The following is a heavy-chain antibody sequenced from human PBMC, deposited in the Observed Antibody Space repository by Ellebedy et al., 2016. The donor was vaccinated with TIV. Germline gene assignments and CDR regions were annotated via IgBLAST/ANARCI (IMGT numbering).Heavy chain of an antibody. CDR1: ELTITNSA. V-gene: IGHV3-30*04. CDR3: ARDVRAYYYYMDV. Sequence: GGSLRPSXAVSELTITNSAMHWVRQAPGKGLEWVAGVSYHGRNKYYADSVKGRFTISRDTSNNTVFMHMNSLRPEDTAVYYCARDVRAYYYYMDVWGIGTTVTVSS. CDR2: VSYHGRNK. J-gene: IGHJ6*03.